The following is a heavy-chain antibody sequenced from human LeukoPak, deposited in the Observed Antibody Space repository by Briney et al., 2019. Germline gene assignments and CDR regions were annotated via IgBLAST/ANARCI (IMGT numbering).Heavy chain of an antibody. CDR3: ARAGGTMVRGVTIGYYYYYYMDV. D-gene: IGHD3-10*01. J-gene: IGHJ6*03. CDR2: IFYSGST. Sequence: PSETLSLTCTVSSGSISTSNYYWGWVRQPPGKALEWIGNIFYSGSTYYSPSLKSRVTISLDTSRNQFSLKLNSVTAADTAVYYCARAGGTMVRGVTIGYYYYYYMDVWGKGTTVTISS. V-gene: IGHV4-39*07. CDR1: SGSISTSNYY.